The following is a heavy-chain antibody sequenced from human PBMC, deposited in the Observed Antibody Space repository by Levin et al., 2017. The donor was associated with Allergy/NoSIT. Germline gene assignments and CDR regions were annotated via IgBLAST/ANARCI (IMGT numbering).Heavy chain of an antibody. CDR2: IYPADSDT. J-gene: IGHJ4*02. Sequence: GESLKISCKASGYSFTSYWIGWVRQMPGKGLEWMGIIYPADSDTRYSPSFQGQVTISADKSITTAYLQWSTLKASDTAMYYCARHGRISRSLDSWGQGTLVTVSS. CDR1: GYSFTSYW. D-gene: IGHD2-15*01. V-gene: IGHV5-51*01. CDR3: ARHGRISRSLDS.